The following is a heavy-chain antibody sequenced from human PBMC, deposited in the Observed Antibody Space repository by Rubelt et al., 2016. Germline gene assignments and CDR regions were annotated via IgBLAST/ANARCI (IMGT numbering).Heavy chain of an antibody. V-gene: IGHV4-38-2*01. Sequence: EWIGSIYQSGSTYYNPSLKSRVTIPIDTSKNQFSRKLSSVTAADTAVYYCARIFSGNKGSVVPAASWLFDLWGRGTLVTVSS. CDR2: IYQSGST. CDR3: ARIFSGNKGSVVPAASWLFDL. D-gene: IGHD2-2*01. J-gene: IGHJ2*01.